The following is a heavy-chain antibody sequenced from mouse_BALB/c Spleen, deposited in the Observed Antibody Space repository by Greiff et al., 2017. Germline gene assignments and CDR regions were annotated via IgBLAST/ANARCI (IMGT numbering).Heavy chain of an antibody. V-gene: IGHV2-6-7*01. CDR1: GFSLTGYG. Sequence: QVQLKESGPGLVAPSQSLSITCTVSGFSLTGYGVNWVRQPPGKGLEWLGMIWGDGSTDYNSALKSRLSISKDNSKSQVFLKMNSLQTDDTARYYCARENYYGSSPFAYWGQGTLVTVSA. CDR3: ARENYYGSSPFAY. CDR2: IWGDGST. D-gene: IGHD1-1*01. J-gene: IGHJ3*01.